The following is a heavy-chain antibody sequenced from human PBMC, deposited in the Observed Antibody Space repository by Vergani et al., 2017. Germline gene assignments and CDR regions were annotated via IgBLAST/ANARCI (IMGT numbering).Heavy chain of an antibody. J-gene: IGHJ4*02. CDR3: ARDGPLLRYFDWLRAPWAGEKPN. Sequence: QVQLVQSGAEVKKPGASVKVSCKASGYTFTSYDINWVRQATGQGLEWMGWISAYNGNTNYAQKLQGRVTMTTDTSTSTAYMELRSLRSDDTAVYYCARDGPLLRYFDWLRAPWAGEKPNWGQGTLVTVSS. CDR1: GYTFTSYD. D-gene: IGHD3-9*01. CDR2: ISAYNGNT. V-gene: IGHV1-18*01.